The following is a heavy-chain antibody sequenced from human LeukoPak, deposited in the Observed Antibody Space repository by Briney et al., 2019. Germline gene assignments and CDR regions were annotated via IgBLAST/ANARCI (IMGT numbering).Heavy chain of an antibody. CDR2: ISGSGGST. Sequence: SWVRQSPGKGLEWVSGISGSGGSTYYADSVKGRFTISRDNSKSRLYLQMNSLRAEDTAVYYCAKRPRGNYLDPFDYWGQGTLVTVSS. V-gene: IGHV3-23*01. CDR3: AKRPRGNYLDPFDY. D-gene: IGHD3-10*01. J-gene: IGHJ4*02.